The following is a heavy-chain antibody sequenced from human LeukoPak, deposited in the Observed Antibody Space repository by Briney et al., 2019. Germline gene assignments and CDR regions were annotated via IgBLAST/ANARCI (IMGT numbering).Heavy chain of an antibody. CDR2: IYYSGST. J-gene: IGHJ5*02. Sequence: PSETLSLTCTVSGVTISSYYWSWIRQPPGKGLEWIGYIYYSGSTNYNPSLKSRVTISVDTSTNQFSLKLSSVTAADTAVYYCARHLTMAIYSGYDAEHWFDPWGQGTLVTVSS. V-gene: IGHV4-59*08. D-gene: IGHD5-12*01. CDR1: GVTISSYY. CDR3: ARHLTMAIYSGYDAEHWFDP.